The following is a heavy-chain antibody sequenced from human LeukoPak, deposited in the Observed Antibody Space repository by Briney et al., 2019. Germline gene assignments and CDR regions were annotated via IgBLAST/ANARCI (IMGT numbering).Heavy chain of an antibody. CDR1: GYTFTSYD. J-gene: IGHJ3*02. V-gene: IGHV1-8*01. CDR2: MNPNSGNT. CDR3: ARELAYCGGDCYGNDAFDI. D-gene: IGHD2-21*02. Sequence: ASVKVSCKASGYTFTSYDINWVRQATGQGLEWMGWMNPNSGNTGYAQKFQGRVTMTRSTSISTAYMELSSLRSEDTAVYYCARELAYCGGDCYGNDAFDIWGQGTMVTVSS.